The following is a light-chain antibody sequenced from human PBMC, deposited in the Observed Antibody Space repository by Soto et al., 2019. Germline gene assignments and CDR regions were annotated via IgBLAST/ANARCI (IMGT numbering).Light chain of an antibody. CDR1: QTVSSS. Sequence: EIVLTQSPATLSLSPGERATLSCRASQTVSSSLAWYQQKPGQAPRLLIYGASSRATGIPDRFSGSGSGTDFTLTISRLEPEDFAVYYCQQYGSSPTTFGQGTTVDIK. J-gene: IGKJ1*01. CDR3: QQYGSSPTT. V-gene: IGKV3-20*01. CDR2: GAS.